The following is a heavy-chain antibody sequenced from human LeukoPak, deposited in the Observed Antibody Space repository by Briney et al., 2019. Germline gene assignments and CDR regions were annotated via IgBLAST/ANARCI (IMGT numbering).Heavy chain of an antibody. J-gene: IGHJ5*02. Sequence: ASVKVSCKGSGYTFTGYYMHWVRQAPGQGLEWMGWINPNSGGTNYAQKFQGRVTMTRDTSISTAYMELSRLRSDDTAVYYCARANYDFRSGSNWFDPWGQGTLVTVSS. V-gene: IGHV1-2*02. CDR3: ARANYDFRSGSNWFDP. CDR2: INPNSGGT. CDR1: GYTFTGYY. D-gene: IGHD3-3*01.